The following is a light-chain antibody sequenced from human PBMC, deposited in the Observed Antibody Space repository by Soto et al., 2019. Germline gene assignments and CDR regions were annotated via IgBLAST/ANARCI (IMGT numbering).Light chain of an antibody. J-gene: IGLJ2*01. V-gene: IGLV1-47*01. Sequence: QTVVTQPPSASGTPGQRVTISCSGSSSNIGSNYVYWYQQLPGTAPKLLIYRINQRPSGVPDRFSGSKSGTSASLAISGLRSEDEADYYCAAWDDSLSAVVFGGGTKLTVL. CDR3: AAWDDSLSAVV. CDR2: RIN. CDR1: SSNIGSNY.